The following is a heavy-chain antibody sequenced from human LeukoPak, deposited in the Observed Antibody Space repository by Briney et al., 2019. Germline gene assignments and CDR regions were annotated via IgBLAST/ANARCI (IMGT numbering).Heavy chain of an antibody. CDR1: AVSISSYY. D-gene: IGHD3-9*01. J-gene: IGHJ4*02. Sequence: PETLSLTCTVSAVSISSYYWSWIRQPPGKGLEWNGYIYYSGSTNYNPSLKSQVTISVDTSKNQFSLKLSSVTAADTAVYYCARLFEPTILNGYWTDYWGQGTLVTVSS. V-gene: IGHV4-59*08. CDR3: ARLFEPTILNGYWTDY. CDR2: IYYSGST.